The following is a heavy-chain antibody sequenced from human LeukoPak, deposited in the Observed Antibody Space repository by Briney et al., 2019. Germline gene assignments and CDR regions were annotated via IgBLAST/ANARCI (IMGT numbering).Heavy chain of an antibody. D-gene: IGHD4-11*01. CDR2: IWSDGSNK. J-gene: IGHJ1*01. CDR1: GFTFSSYW. CDR3: ARGLDLGYFQR. V-gene: IGHV3-33*08. Sequence: GGSLRLSCAASGFTFSSYWMDWVRQAPGKGLEWVAVIWSDGSNKYYTDSVKGRFTISRDNPKNTLYLQMNSLRVEDTAVYHCARGLDLGYFQRWGQGTLVTVSS.